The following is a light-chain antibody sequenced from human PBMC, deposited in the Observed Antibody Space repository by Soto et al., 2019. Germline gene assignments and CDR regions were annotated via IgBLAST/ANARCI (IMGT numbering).Light chain of an antibody. V-gene: IGKV1-5*01. J-gene: IGKJ1*01. CDR2: DAS. CDR3: QEYESHLRT. CDR1: ETISSW. Sequence: DILMTQSPSTLSASVGDRITITCRASETISSWLAWYQQKSGKAPQLLIYDASTLESGVPSRFGGSGFGTEFSLTISSLQPDDVATYYCQEYESHLRTFGPGTKVEIK.